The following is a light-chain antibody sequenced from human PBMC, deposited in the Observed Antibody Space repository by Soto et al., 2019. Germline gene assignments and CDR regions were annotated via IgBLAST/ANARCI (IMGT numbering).Light chain of an antibody. CDR1: SSDVGGYNY. V-gene: IGLV2-14*01. J-gene: IGLJ1*01. Sequence: QSALTQPASVSGSPGQSITISCTGTSSDVGGYNYVSWYKQHPGKAPKLMIYDVSNRPSGVSNRFSGSKSGNTASLTIYGLQAEDEADYYCSSYTSSSTLYVFGTGTKLTVL. CDR3: SSYTSSSTLYV. CDR2: DVS.